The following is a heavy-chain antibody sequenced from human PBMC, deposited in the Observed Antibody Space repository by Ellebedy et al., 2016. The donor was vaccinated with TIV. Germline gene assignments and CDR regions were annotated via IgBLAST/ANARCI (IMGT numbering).Heavy chain of an antibody. CDR3: ARDEEYQLLSIHYYYYYGMDV. CDR2: ISAYNGNT. Sequence: AASVKVSCKASGYTFTSYGISRVRQAPRQGLEWMGWISAYNGNTNYAQKLQGRVTMTTDTSTSTAYMELRSLRSDDTAVYYCARDEEYQLLSIHYYYYYGMDVWGQGTTVTVSS. D-gene: IGHD2-2*01. V-gene: IGHV1-18*04. J-gene: IGHJ6*02. CDR1: GYTFTSYG.